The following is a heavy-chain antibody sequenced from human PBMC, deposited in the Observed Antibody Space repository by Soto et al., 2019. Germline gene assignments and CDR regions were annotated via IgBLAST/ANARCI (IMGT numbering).Heavy chain of an antibody. CDR2: IYSGGST. Sequence: EVQLVESGGGLIQPGGSLRLSCAASGFTVSSNYMSWVRQAPGKGLEWVSVIYSGGSTYYADSVKGRFTISRDNSKNTLYLQMNSLRADDTAVYYCARDSGYCSGGSCYRGDYWGQGTLVTVSS. CDR1: GFTVSSNY. V-gene: IGHV3-53*01. CDR3: ARDSGYCSGGSCYRGDY. D-gene: IGHD2-15*01. J-gene: IGHJ4*02.